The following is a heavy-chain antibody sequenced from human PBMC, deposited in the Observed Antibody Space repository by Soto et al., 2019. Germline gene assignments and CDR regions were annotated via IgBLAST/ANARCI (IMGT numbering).Heavy chain of an antibody. Sequence: EVQLLESGGGLVQPGGSLRLSCAASGFTFSSYAMSWVRQAPGKGLEWVSAISGSGGSTYYADSVKGRFTISRDNSKNARNLHMNRLRAEDTAIYYCAKPLGHFYVLSVSILDYWGQGTLVTVSS. CDR3: AKPLGHFYVLSVSILDY. CDR2: ISGSGGST. J-gene: IGHJ4*02. CDR1: GFTFSSYA. V-gene: IGHV3-23*01. D-gene: IGHD3-16*01.